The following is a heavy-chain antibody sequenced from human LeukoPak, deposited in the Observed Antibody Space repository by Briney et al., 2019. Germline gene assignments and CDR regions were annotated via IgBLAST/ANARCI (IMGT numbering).Heavy chain of an antibody. J-gene: IGHJ4*02. Sequence: SETLSLTCTVSGGSISSNDYYWGWIRQPPGKGLEWIGTIFYRGSTFYNPSLMSRVIISVDTSKNQFSLKLSSVTAADMAVYYCARQTSDGLLEYWGQGSLVTVSS. V-gene: IGHV4-39*01. D-gene: IGHD2-15*01. CDR3: ARQTSDGLLEY. CDR2: IFYRGST. CDR1: GGSISSNDYY.